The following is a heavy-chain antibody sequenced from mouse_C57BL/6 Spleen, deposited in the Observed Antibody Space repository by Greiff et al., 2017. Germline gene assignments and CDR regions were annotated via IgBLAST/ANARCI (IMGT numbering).Heavy chain of an antibody. J-gene: IGHJ1*03. CDR1: GYNFTSYW. CDR2: IDPSDSYT. Sequence: QVQLQQPGAELVMPGASVKLSCKASGYNFTSYWMHWVKQRPGQGLEWIGEIDPSDSYTNYNQKFKGKSTLTVEKSSSTAYMQLSSLTYEDSAVYYCARWRITTVSRYFDVWGTGTTVTVSS. V-gene: IGHV1-69*01. D-gene: IGHD1-1*01. CDR3: ARWRITTVSRYFDV.